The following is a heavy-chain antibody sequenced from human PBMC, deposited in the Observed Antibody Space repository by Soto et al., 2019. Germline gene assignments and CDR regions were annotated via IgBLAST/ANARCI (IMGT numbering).Heavy chain of an antibody. CDR1: GGSISSGGYY. V-gene: IGHV4-31*03. CDR3: ARVPAY. Sequence: SEALSLTCTVSGGSISSGGYYWSWIRQLPGKGLEWIGYIFYSGITYYSPSLQSRVTISVDTSKNQFSLKLSSVTAADTAVYYCARVPAYWGQGILVTVSS. CDR2: IFYSGIT. D-gene: IGHD2-2*01. J-gene: IGHJ4*02.